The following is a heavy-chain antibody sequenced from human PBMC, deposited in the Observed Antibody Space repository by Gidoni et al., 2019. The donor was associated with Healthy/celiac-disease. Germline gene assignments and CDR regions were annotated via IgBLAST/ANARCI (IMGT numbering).Heavy chain of an antibody. CDR1: GFTFSSYS. V-gene: IGHV3-21*01. CDR3: ARHCTNGVCYFDY. D-gene: IGHD2-8*01. CDR2: ISSSSSYI. Sequence: EVQLVESGGGLVKPGGSLRLSCAASGFTFSSYSMNWVRQAPGKGLEGVSSISSSSSYIYYADSVKGRFTISRDNAKNSLYLQMNSLRAEDTAVYYCARHCTNGVCYFDYWGQGTLVTVSS. J-gene: IGHJ4*02.